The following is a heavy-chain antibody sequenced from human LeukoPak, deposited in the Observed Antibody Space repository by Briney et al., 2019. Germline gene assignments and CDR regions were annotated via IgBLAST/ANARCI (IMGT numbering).Heavy chain of an antibody. J-gene: IGHJ5*02. Sequence: EGSLRLSCAASGFTFSNYVMSWVRQAPGKGLESVSCINTSGGSACYADSVKGRFTISRDNSKNTLYLQMNSLRVEDTAVYYCAALVRGPRSFDPWGQGTLLTVSS. D-gene: IGHD3-10*02. V-gene: IGHV3-23*01. CDR3: AALVRGPRSFDP. CDR1: GFTFSNYV. CDR2: INTSGGSA.